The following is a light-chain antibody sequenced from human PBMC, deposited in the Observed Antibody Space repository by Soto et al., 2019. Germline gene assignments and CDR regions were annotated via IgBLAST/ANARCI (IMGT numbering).Light chain of an antibody. V-gene: IGKV3-15*01. J-gene: IGKJ1*01. CDR1: QSVSSK. CDR2: DAS. CDR3: HQYHNWT. Sequence: EIVMTQSPTTLSVSPGERATLSCRASQSVSSKVAWYQQKTGQAPRLLIYDASTRATGIPARFSGRGSGTEFTLTISSLQSEDFAVYSCHQYHNWTFGQGTKVDIK.